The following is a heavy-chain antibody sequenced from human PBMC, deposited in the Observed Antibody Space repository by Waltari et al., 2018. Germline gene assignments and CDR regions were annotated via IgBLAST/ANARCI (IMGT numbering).Heavy chain of an antibody. J-gene: IGHJ6*03. V-gene: IGHV4-4*09. Sequence: QVTLQQSGPRVVKPSGTLSLTCTVSGGSFTTYSWSWIRQPPGKGLEGIGYVPVTGGTNDSPTLQSRVTLSADPAENQVSLTLTSVTAADTAVYYCAKSWNTHYYYYIDVWGKGTTVTVSS. CDR3: AKSWNTHYYYYIDV. CDR2: VPVTGGT. D-gene: IGHD1-1*01. CDR1: GGSFTTYS.